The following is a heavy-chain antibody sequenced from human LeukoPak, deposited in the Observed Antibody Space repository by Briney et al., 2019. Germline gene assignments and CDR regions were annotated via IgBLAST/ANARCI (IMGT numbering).Heavy chain of an antibody. Sequence: GGSLRLSCAASGFTFSSYWMHWVRQAPGKGLVWVSRINSDGRSINYADSVKGRFTISRDNAKNTLYLQMNSLRAEDTAVYYCARDREYSYGIDYWGQGTLVTVSS. CDR1: GFTFSSYW. CDR2: INSDGRSI. D-gene: IGHD5-18*01. CDR3: ARDREYSYGIDY. V-gene: IGHV3-74*01. J-gene: IGHJ4*02.